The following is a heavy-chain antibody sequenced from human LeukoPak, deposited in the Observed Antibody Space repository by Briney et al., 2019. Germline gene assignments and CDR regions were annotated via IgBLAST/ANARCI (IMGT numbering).Heavy chain of an antibody. V-gene: IGHV3-30*02. CDR1: GFTFSSYG. CDR2: IRYDGSNK. D-gene: IGHD3-3*01. CDR3: AKLSLWSANGFDY. Sequence: GGSLRLSCAASGFTFSSYGMHWVRQAPGKGLEWVAFIRYDGSNKYYADSVKGRFTISRDNSKNTLYLQMNSLRAEDTAVYYCAKLSLWSANGFDYWGQGTLVTVSS. J-gene: IGHJ4*02.